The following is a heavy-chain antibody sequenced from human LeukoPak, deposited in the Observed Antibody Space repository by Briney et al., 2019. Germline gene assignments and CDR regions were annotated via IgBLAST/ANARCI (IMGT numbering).Heavy chain of an antibody. D-gene: IGHD4-17*01. CDR1: GFTFSSYS. J-gene: IGHJ6*03. Sequence: GGSLRLSCAASGFTFSSYSMNWVRQAPGKGLEWVSYIGTSSSTIYYADSVKGRFTISRDNAKNSLYLQMNSLRAEDTAVYYCARGRTVYYYYMDVWGKGTTVTVSS. CDR2: IGTSSSTI. V-gene: IGHV3-48*01. CDR3: ARGRTVYYYYMDV.